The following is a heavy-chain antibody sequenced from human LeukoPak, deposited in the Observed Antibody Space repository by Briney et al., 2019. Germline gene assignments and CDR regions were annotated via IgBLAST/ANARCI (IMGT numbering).Heavy chain of an antibody. CDR1: GYTFTSYG. J-gene: IGHJ4*02. D-gene: IGHD5-12*01. Sequence: ASVKVSCKASGYTFTSYGISWVRQAPGQGLEGMGWISAYNGNTNYAQKLQGRVNMTTDTSTSTAYMELRSLRSDDTAVYYCARDSPMIVATIDIDYWGQGTLVTVSS. CDR2: ISAYNGNT. CDR3: ARDSPMIVATIDIDY. V-gene: IGHV1-18*01.